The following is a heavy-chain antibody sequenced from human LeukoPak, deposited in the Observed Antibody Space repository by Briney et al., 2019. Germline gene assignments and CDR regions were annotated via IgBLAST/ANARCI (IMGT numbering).Heavy chain of an antibody. J-gene: IGHJ4*02. D-gene: IGHD3-22*01. V-gene: IGHV1-69*05. CDR1: GGTFSSYA. CDR2: IIPIFGTA. CDR3: AREWYYDSSGTLSLDY. Sequence: ASVKVSCKVSGGTFSSYAISWVRQAPGQGLEWMGRIIPIFGTANYAQKFQGRVTITTDESTSTAYMELSSLRSEDTAVYYCAREWYYDSSGTLSLDYWGQGTLVTVSS.